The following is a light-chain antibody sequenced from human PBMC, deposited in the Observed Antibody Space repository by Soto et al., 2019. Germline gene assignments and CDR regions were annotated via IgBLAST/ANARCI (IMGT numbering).Light chain of an antibody. Sequence: QSALTQPRSVSGSPGQSVTISCTGTSIDVGDYNYVSWYQQHPGKAPKLLIYAVNMRPSGVPDRFSGSKSGNTASLTISGLQAEDDADYSCCSYAGSYTWVFGGGTKLTVL. CDR2: AVN. V-gene: IGLV2-11*01. CDR1: SIDVGDYNY. J-gene: IGLJ3*02. CDR3: CSYAGSYTWV.